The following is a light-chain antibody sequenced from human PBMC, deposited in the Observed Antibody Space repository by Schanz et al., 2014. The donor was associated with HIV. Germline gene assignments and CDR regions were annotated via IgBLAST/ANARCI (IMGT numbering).Light chain of an antibody. Sequence: QSALTQPRSVSGSPGQSVTISCTGTSSDVGGYNYVSWYQQHPGKAPKLMIYDVSKRPSGVPDRFSGSKSGNTASLTISGLQADDEADYYCSSYAGSNTVVFGGGTKLTVL. CDR1: SSDVGGYNY. CDR2: DVS. V-gene: IGLV2-11*01. CDR3: SSYAGSNTVV. J-gene: IGLJ2*01.